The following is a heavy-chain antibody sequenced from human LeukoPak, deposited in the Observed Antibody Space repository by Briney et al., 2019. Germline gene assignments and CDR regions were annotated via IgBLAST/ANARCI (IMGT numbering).Heavy chain of an antibody. CDR3: ARTPVLYNSWYFDL. CDR1: GGSFSGYY. CDR2: INHSGST. Sequence: SETLSLTCAVYGGSFSGYYWSWIRQPPGKGLEWIGEINHSGSTNYNPSLKSRVTISVDTSKNQFSLKLSSVTAADTAVYYCARTPVLYNSWYFDLWGRGTLVTVSS. D-gene: IGHD1-14*01. V-gene: IGHV4-34*01. J-gene: IGHJ2*01.